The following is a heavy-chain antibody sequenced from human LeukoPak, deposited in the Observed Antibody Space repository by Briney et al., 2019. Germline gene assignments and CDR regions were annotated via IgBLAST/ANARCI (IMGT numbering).Heavy chain of an antibody. J-gene: IGHJ4*02. CDR3: TRGGDYYGSGSYYNLDY. V-gene: IGHV3-49*04. Sequence: PGGSLRLSCTASGFTFGDYAMSWVRQAPGKGLEWVGFIRSKAYGGTTEYAASVKGRFTISRDDSKSIAYLQMNSLKTEDTAVYYCTRGGDYYGSGSYYNLDYWGQGTLVTVSS. D-gene: IGHD3-10*01. CDR2: IRSKAYGGTT. CDR1: GFTFGDYA.